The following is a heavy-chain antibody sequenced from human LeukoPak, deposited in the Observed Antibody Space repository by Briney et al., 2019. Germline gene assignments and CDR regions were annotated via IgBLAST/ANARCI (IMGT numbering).Heavy chain of an antibody. D-gene: IGHD3-10*01. Sequence: GGSLRLSCAASGFTFDDYAMHWVRQAPGKGLEWVSVISWDGGSTDYADSVRGRFTISRDNKKNSLHLQMNSLRPEDSALYYCAKDMWGGGYYDSGSYYGIDYWGQGTLVTVSS. V-gene: IGHV3-43D*03. CDR3: AKDMWGGGYYDSGSYYGIDY. CDR2: ISWDGGST. J-gene: IGHJ4*02. CDR1: GFTFDDYA.